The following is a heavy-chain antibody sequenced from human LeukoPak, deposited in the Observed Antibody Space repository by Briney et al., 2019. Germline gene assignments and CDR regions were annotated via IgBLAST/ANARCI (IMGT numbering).Heavy chain of an antibody. J-gene: IGHJ4*02. D-gene: IGHD3-22*01. CDR1: GFAFSSYW. CDR3: ARDKGDSSGYYFDY. Sequence: GGSLRLSCAASGFAFSSYWMSWVRQAPGKGLEWVANIKQDGSEKYYVDSVKGRFTISRDSAKNSLYLQMNSLRAEDTAVYYCARDKGDSSGYYFDYWGQGTLVTVSS. V-gene: IGHV3-7*01. CDR2: IKQDGSEK.